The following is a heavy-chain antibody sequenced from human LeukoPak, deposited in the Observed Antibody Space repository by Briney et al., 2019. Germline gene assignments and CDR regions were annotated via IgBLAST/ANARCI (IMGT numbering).Heavy chain of an antibody. V-gene: IGHV1-2*02. D-gene: IGHD1-26*01. CDR1: GYTFTGYY. Sequence: ASVKVSCKASGYTFTGYYMHWVRQAPGRGLEWMGWINPNSGGTNYAQKFQGRVTMTRDTSISTAYMELSSLRSDDTAVYYCARPFSIVGARRSFDYWGQGTLVTVSS. CDR3: ARPFSIVGARRSFDY. J-gene: IGHJ4*02. CDR2: INPNSGGT.